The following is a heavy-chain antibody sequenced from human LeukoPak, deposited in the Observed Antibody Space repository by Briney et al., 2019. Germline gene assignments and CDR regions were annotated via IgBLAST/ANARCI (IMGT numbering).Heavy chain of an antibody. CDR3: ARDSASRGLDY. CDR1: GGSISGYY. V-gene: IGHV4-59*01. CDR2: IYDSESI. D-gene: IGHD3-10*01. Sequence: SETLSLTCTVSGGSISGYYWSWVRQPRGKGLEWIGYIYDSESIKYNPSLQSRVTISADTSKNQFSLKLNSVTAADTAVYYCARDSASRGLDYWGQGTLVSVSS. J-gene: IGHJ4*02.